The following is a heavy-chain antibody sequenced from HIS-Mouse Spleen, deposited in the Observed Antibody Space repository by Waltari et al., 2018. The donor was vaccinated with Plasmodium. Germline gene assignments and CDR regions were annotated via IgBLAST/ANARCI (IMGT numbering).Heavy chain of an antibody. D-gene: IGHD3-10*01. V-gene: IGHV4-34*01. J-gene: IGHJ2*01. CDR2: INHSGST. Sequence: QVQLQQWGAGLLKPSETLSLTCAVYGGSFSGYYWSWIRQPPGKGLEWIGEINHSGSTNYNPSLKSRVTISVDTSKNQFSLKLSSVTAADTAVYYCARGRVLGTSSGYFDLWGRGTPVTVSS. CDR1: GGSFSGYY. CDR3: ARGRVLGTSSGYFDL.